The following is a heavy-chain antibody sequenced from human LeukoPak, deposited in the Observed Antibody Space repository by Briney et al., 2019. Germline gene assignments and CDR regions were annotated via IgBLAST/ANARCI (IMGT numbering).Heavy chain of an antibody. CDR3: ARFVTARRNFDY. V-gene: IGHV4-34*01. CDR2: INHSGST. D-gene: IGHD6-6*01. CDR1: GGSFSGYY. J-gene: IGHJ4*02. Sequence: SETLSLTCAVYGGSFSGYYWSWIRQPPGKGLEWIGEINHSGSTNYNPSLKSRVTISVDTPKNQFSLKLSSVTAADTAVYYCARFVTARRNFDYWGQGTLVTVSS.